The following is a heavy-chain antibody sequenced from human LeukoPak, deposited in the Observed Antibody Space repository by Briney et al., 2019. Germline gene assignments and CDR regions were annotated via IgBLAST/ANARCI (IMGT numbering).Heavy chain of an antibody. V-gene: IGHV3-21*04. CDR1: AFSLKDYN. CDR3: VRDRGTYRPIDY. Sequence: GGSLRLSCAASAFSLKDYNMNWVRQAPGKGLGWVSSISYTGTYIYYADLVKGRFTVSRDNAQNSVYLQMNSLRVEDTAIYYCVRDRGTYRPIDYWGQGTLVTVSS. J-gene: IGHJ4*02. CDR2: ISYTGTYI. D-gene: IGHD1-26*01.